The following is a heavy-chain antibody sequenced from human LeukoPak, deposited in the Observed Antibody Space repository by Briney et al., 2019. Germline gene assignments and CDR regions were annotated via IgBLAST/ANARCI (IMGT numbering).Heavy chain of an antibody. CDR1: GFTFSSYA. CDR3: ARPEAQEDYFDY. Sequence: GGSLRLSCAASGFTFSSYAMHWVRQAPGKGLEYVSAISSNGGSTYYANSVKGRFTISRDNSKNTLYLQMGSLRAEDMAVYYCARPEAQEDYFDYWGQGTLVTVSS. V-gene: IGHV3-64*01. CDR2: ISSNGGST. J-gene: IGHJ4*02.